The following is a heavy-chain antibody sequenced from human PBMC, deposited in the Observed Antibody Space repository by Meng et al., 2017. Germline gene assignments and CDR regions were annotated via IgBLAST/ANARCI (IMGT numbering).Heavy chain of an antibody. CDR1: GYTFTSYG. CDR2: ISAYNGNT. Sequence: ASVKVSCKASGYTFTSYGISWVRQAPGQGLEWMGWISAYNGNTNYAQKLQGRVTMTTDTSRSTAYMELRSLSSDDTAVYYCAREPGIVVAEEGLAFDIWGQGTMVTVSS. V-gene: IGHV1-18*01. CDR3: AREPGIVVAEEGLAFDI. J-gene: IGHJ3*02. D-gene: IGHD3-22*01.